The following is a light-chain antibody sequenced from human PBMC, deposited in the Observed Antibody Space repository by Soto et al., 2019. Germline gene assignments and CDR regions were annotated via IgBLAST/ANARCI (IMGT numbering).Light chain of an antibody. V-gene: IGLV2-23*01. CDR2: EGN. Sequence: QSVLTQPASVSGSPGQSTTISCTGTSSDVGTYNLVSWYQQHPGKAPKLIIYEGNKRPSGVSDRFSGSRSGNTVSLTICLLQAEDEADYHCCSNEGRSPDVSGTGTKVTVL. CDR1: SSDVGTYNL. J-gene: IGLJ1*01. CDR3: CSNEGRSPDV.